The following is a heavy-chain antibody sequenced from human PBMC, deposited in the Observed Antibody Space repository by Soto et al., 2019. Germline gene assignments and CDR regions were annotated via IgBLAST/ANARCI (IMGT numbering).Heavy chain of an antibody. CDR3: TTLVFSWFGEFSVEDY. Sequence: GGSLRLSCAASGFTFTHYFMTWIRQAPGKGLEWVGRIKSKPDGGTTDYAAPVKGRFTISRDGSKNTLYLQMNSLKTEDTAVYYCTTLVFSWFGEFSVEDYWGQGTLVTVSS. V-gene: IGHV3-15*01. D-gene: IGHD3-10*01. CDR1: GFTFTHYF. J-gene: IGHJ4*02. CDR2: IKSKPDGGTT.